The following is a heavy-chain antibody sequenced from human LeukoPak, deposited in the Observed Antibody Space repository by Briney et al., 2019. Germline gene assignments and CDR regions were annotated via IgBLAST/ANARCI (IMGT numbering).Heavy chain of an antibody. CDR2: IIPILGIA. CDR3: ARDNIAAAQYYYYYGMDV. Sequence: EASVKVSYKASGGTFSSYAISWVRQAPGQGLEWMGRIIPILGIANYAQKFQGRVTITADKSTSTAYMELSSLRSEDTAVYYCARDNIAAAQYYYYYGMDVWGQGTTVTVSS. D-gene: IGHD6-13*01. J-gene: IGHJ6*02. V-gene: IGHV1-69*04. CDR1: GGTFSSYA.